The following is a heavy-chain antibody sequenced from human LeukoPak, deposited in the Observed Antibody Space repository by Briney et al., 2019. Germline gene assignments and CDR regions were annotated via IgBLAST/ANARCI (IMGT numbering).Heavy chain of an antibody. D-gene: IGHD3-22*01. J-gene: IGHJ4*02. CDR1: GFTFSSYA. Sequence: GGSLRLSCAASGFTFSSYAMSWVRQAPGKGLEWVSAISGSGGSTYYADSVKGRFTISRDNSKNTLYLQMNSLRAEDTAVYYCARDIASPYDSSGYYYDYWGQGTLVTVSS. CDR3: ARDIASPYDSSGYYYDY. V-gene: IGHV3-23*01. CDR2: ISGSGGST.